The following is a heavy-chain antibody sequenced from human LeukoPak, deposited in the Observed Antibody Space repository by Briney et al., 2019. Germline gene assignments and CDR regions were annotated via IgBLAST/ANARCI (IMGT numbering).Heavy chain of an antibody. Sequence: PGGSLRLSCAASGFTFSSYAMSGVRQAPGKGLEWVSAISGSGGSTYYADSVKGRFTISRDNSKNTLYLQMNSLRAEDTAVYYCAKDLTAMTTAFDYWGQGTLVTVSS. V-gene: IGHV3-23*01. CDR1: GFTFSSYA. D-gene: IGHD5-18*01. CDR2: ISGSGGST. CDR3: AKDLTAMTTAFDY. J-gene: IGHJ4*02.